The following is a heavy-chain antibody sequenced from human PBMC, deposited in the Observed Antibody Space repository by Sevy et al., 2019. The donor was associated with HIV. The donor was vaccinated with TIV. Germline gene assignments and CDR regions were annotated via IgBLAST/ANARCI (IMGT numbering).Heavy chain of an antibody. CDR1: GFTLNNYA. J-gene: IGHJ4*02. CDR3: AKDSYFDNTLSDY. D-gene: IGHD3-22*01. Sequence: GGSLRLSCTASGFTLNNYAMNWVRQAPGKGLEWVSGISGSGVSTYYADSVKGRFTVSRDNSKNTLYLQMNSLRAEDTAVYYCAKDSYFDNTLSDYWGQGTLVTVSS. V-gene: IGHV3-23*01. CDR2: ISGSGVST.